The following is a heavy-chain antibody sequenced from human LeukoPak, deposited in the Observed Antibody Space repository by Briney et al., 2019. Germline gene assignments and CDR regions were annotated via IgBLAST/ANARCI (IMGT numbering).Heavy chain of an antibody. D-gene: IGHD3-16*01. CDR1: GYSFTSYW. CDR2: IYPGDSDT. CDR3: ARHASHQFDWVDP. J-gene: IGHJ5*02. Sequence: TGESLRISCKGSGYSFTSYWIGWVRQMPGKGLEWMGIIYPGDSDTRYSPSFEGQVTISADNSINTAYLQWRSLKASDTAVYYCARHASHQFDWVDPWGQGTLVTVSS. V-gene: IGHV5-51*01.